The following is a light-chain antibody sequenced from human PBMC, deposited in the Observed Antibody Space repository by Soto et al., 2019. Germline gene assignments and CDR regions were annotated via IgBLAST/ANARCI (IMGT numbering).Light chain of an antibody. CDR2: SYN. CDR1: SSNIGSNT. Sequence: QAVVTQPPSASGTPGQRVIISCSGSSSNIGSNTVNWYQQIPGTAPKLLIYSYNQRPSGVPDRFSGSKSDTSASLAISGLQSEDEAEYYCAAWDDILNGVLFGGGTKLTVL. CDR3: AAWDDILNGVL. J-gene: IGLJ2*01. V-gene: IGLV1-44*01.